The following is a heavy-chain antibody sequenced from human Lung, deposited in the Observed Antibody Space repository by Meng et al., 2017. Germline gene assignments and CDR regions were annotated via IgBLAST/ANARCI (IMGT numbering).Heavy chain of an antibody. J-gene: IGHJ5*02. D-gene: IGHD2-15*01. CDR3: AGELLAHNWFDP. CDR1: GCTFSSYA. CDR2: IIPIFGTA. Sequence: SVKVSCKASGCTFSSYAISWLRQAPGQGPEWMGGIIPIFGTANYAQKFQGRVAITADESTSTAYMELSSLRSEDTAVYYCAGELLAHNWFDPWGQGTLVTVSS. V-gene: IGHV1-69*13.